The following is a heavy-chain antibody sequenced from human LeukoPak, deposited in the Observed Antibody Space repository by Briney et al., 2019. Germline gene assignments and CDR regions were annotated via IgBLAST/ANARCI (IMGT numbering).Heavy chain of an antibody. Sequence: ASVKVSCKTSGYSFTDYAITWVRQVRGQGLQWMGWISAYNGNTNYAQKLQGRVTMTTDTSTSTAYMELRSLRSDDTAVYYCAKASSLLEYYYDSSGYLIDYWGQGTLVTVSS. CDR1: GYSFTDYA. J-gene: IGHJ4*02. V-gene: IGHV1-18*01. D-gene: IGHD3-22*01. CDR3: AKASSLLEYYYDSSGYLIDY. CDR2: ISAYNGNT.